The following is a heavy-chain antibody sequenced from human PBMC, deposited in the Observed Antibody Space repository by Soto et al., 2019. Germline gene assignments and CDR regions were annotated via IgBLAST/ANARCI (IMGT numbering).Heavy chain of an antibody. D-gene: IGHD2-15*01. J-gene: IGHJ6*02. CDR2: IIPIFGTA. Sequence: QVQLVQSGAEVKKPGSSVKVSCKASGGTFSSYAISGVRQAPGQGLEWMGGIIPIFGTANYAQKFQGRVPSAADESTRTAYMELSSLRSEDTAVYYCGAVGCSGGSCYSFYYGMDVWGQGTTVTVSS. CDR1: GGTFSSYA. V-gene: IGHV1-69*12. CDR3: GAVGCSGGSCYSFYYGMDV.